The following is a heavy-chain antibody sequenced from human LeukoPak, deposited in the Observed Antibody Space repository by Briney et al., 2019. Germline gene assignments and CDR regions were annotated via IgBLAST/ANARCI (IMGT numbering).Heavy chain of an antibody. CDR1: GFTFSSYG. D-gene: IGHD3-3*01. Sequence: PGGSLRLSCAASGFTFSSYGMHWVRQAPGKGLEWVAVIWYDRSNKYYADSVKGRFTISRDNSKNTLYLQMNSLRAEDTAVYYCARDWSQLNAFDIWGQGTMVTVSS. CDR3: ARDWSQLNAFDI. J-gene: IGHJ3*02. CDR2: IWYDRSNK. V-gene: IGHV3-33*01.